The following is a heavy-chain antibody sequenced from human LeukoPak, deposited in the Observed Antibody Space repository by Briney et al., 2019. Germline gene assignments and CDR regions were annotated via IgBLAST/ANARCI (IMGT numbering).Heavy chain of an antibody. V-gene: IGHV4-59*01. J-gene: IGHJ4*02. CDR1: GGSISSYY. CDR2: IYYSGST. CDR3: ARDGYYDSSGYYYPWGLDY. Sequence: SETLSLTCTVSGGSISSYYWSWIRQPPGKGLEWIGYIYYSGSTNYNPSLKSRVTISVDTSKNQFFLKLSSVTAADTAVYYCARDGYYDSSGYYYPWGLDYWGQGTLVTVSS. D-gene: IGHD3-22*01.